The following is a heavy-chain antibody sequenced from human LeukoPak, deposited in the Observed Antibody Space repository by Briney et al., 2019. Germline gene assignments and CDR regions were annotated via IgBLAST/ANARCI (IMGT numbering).Heavy chain of an antibody. J-gene: IGHJ4*02. D-gene: IGHD3-10*01. V-gene: IGHV1-3*01. CDR2: INAGNGNT. CDR3: ARLDYYGSGSYYPLDY. Sequence: ASVKVSCKASGYTFTSYAMHWVRQAPGQRLEWMGWINAGNGNTKYSQKFQGRVTITMDTSASTAYMELSSLRSEDTAVYYCARLDYYGSGSYYPLDYWGQGTLVTVSS. CDR1: GYTFTSYA.